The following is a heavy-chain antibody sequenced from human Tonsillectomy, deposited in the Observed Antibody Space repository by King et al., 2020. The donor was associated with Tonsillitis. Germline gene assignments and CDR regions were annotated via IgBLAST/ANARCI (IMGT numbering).Heavy chain of an antibody. CDR1: GGSISSSPYY. J-gene: IGHJ4*02. CDR2: FYYSGNT. Sequence: LQLQESGPGLVKPSETLSLTCAVSGGSISSSPYYWGWIRQPPGKGLEWIGSFYYSGNTHYNPSLKSRVTISVDTSKNQFSLSLTSVTAADTAVYYCARDYGLNWGQGTLVTVSS. D-gene: IGHD4-17*01. V-gene: IGHV4-39*01. CDR3: ARDYGLN.